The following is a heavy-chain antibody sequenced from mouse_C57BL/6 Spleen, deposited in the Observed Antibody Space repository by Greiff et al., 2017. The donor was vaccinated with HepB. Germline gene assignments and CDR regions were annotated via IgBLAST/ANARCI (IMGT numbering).Heavy chain of an antibody. V-gene: IGHV1-80*01. J-gene: IGHJ4*01. D-gene: IGHD2-4*01. CDR2: IYPGDGDT. Sequence: QVQLQQSGAELVKPGASVKISCKASGSAFSSYWMNWVKQRPGKGLEWIGQIYPGDGDTNYNGKFKGKATLTADKSSSTAYMQLSSLTSEDSAVYFCARGDHDYLRGSMDYWGQGTSVTVSS. CDR3: ARGDHDYLRGSMDY. CDR1: GSAFSSYW.